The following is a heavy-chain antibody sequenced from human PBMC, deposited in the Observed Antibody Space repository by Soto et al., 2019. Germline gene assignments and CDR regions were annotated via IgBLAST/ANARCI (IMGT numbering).Heavy chain of an antibody. CDR2: IIPIFGTA. Sequence: SVKVSCKASGGTFSSYAISWVRQAPGQGLEWMGGIIPIFGTANYAQKFQGRVTITADESTSTAYMELSSLRSEDTAVYYCARESIGYCSSTRCTQTRGFDTWGQGTLVTVSS. J-gene: IGHJ5*02. D-gene: IGHD2-2*01. V-gene: IGHV1-69*13. CDR1: GGTFSSYA. CDR3: ARESIGYCSSTRCTQTRGFDT.